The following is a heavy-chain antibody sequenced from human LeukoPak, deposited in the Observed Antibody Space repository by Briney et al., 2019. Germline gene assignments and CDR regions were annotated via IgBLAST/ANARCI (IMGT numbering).Heavy chain of an antibody. V-gene: IGHV4-61*02. CDR1: GVSISSGSYY. J-gene: IGHJ3*02. CDR2: IYTSGST. CDR3: ARASPPRYCSSTSCYHLVRHAFDI. D-gene: IGHD2-2*01. Sequence: SQTLSLSCTVSGVSISSGSYYWSWPRQRPGGGLEWIGRIYTSGSTNYNPSLKSRVTLSVDTSKNQFPLKLSSVPPADTAVYYCARASPPRYCSSTSCYHLVRHAFDIGGQGTMVTVSS.